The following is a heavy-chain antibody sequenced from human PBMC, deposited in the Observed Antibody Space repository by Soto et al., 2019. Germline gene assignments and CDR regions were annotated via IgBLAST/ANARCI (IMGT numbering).Heavy chain of an antibody. J-gene: IGHJ4*02. CDR1: GFTFSSYN. V-gene: IGHV3-48*02. CDR2: ISSSSSTM. CDR3: ARERTSMVRGVNYDY. Sequence: GGSLRLSCAASGFTFSSYNMNWVRQAPGKGLEWVSYISSSSSTMYYADSVKGRFTISRDNAKNLLYLQMNSLRDEDTAVYYCARERTSMVRGVNYDYWGQGTLVTVSS. D-gene: IGHD3-10*01.